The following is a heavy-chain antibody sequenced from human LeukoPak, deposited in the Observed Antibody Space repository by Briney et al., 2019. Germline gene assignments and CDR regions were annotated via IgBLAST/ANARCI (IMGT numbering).Heavy chain of an antibody. CDR1: GLTFSNAW. J-gene: IGHJ4*02. D-gene: IGHD6-19*01. CDR3: TTAVAVAGSTYFDY. V-gene: IGHV3-15*01. Sequence: PGGSLRLSCTASGLTFSNAWMSWVRQAPEKGLEWVGRIKSKTDYRTTEYAAPEKGRFTISRDDSKNTLYLQMNSLKAEDTAVYYCTTAVAVAGSTYFDYWGQGTLVTVSS. CDR2: IKSKTDYRTT.